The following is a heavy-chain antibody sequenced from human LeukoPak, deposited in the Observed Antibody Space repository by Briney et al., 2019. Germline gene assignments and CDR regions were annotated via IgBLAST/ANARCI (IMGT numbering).Heavy chain of an antibody. CDR1: GGSFSGYY. Sequence: SETLSLTCAVYGGSFSGYYWSWVRQPPGKGLEWIGEINHSGSTNYNPSLKSRVTISVDTSKNQFSLKLSSVTAADTAVYYCARQRHSGGSADWFDPWGQGTLVTVSS. D-gene: IGHD3-10*01. CDR3: ARQRHSGGSADWFDP. CDR2: INHSGST. J-gene: IGHJ5*02. V-gene: IGHV4-34*01.